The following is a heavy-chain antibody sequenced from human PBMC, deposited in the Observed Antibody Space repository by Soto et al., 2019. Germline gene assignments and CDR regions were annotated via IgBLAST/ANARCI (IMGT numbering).Heavy chain of an antibody. J-gene: IGHJ4*02. CDR3: GRHGSDWYKIDY. CDR1: DGSISSSGYY. V-gene: IGHV4-39*01. CDR2: IYYSGRT. Sequence: QLQLQESGPGLVKPSETLSLTCTVSDGSISSSGYYWGWIRQPPGKGLEWIGSIYYSGRTYYNPSLKSRVTISVDTSKNQFSLKLDSVTAADTAVYYCGRHGSDWYKIDYWGQGTLVAVSS. D-gene: IGHD6-19*01.